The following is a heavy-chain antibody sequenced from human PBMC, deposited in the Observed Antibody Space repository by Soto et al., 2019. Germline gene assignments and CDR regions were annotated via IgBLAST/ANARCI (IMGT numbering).Heavy chain of an antibody. Sequence: QVQLVESGGGVVQPGRSLRLSCAASGFTFSSYGMHWVRQAPGKGLEWVAVISYDGSNKYYADSVKGRFTISRDNSKNTLYLQMNSLRAEDTAVYYCAKDSRITIFGVVRNYYYGIDVSDRATTVTVSS. V-gene: IGHV3-30*18. CDR1: GFTFSSYG. J-gene: IGHJ6*02. CDR3: AKDSRITIFGVVRNYYYGIDV. CDR2: ISYDGSNK. D-gene: IGHD3-3*01.